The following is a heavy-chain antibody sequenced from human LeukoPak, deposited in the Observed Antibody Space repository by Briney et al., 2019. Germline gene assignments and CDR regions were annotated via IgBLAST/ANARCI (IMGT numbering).Heavy chain of an antibody. V-gene: IGHV1-24*01. CDR3: ARDLVYYGSGSYHAFDI. CDR1: GYTLTELS. CDR2: FDPEDGET. D-gene: IGHD3-10*01. Sequence: ASVQVSCKVSGYTLTELSMHWVRQAPGRGIEWMGGFDPEDGETIYPHNFQGSVTMTDAPSTDTAYMELSSLISEDTAVYYCARDLVYYGSGSYHAFDIWGQGTMVTVSS. J-gene: IGHJ3*02.